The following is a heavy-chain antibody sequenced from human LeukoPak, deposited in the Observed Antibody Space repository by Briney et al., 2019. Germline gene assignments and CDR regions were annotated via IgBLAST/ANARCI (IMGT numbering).Heavy chain of an antibody. CDR1: GFTFSSYA. Sequence: PGGPLRLSCAASGFTFSSYAMSWVRQAPGKGLEWVSAISGGGGSTYYADSVKGRSTISRDNSKNTLYLQMNSLRAEDTAVYYCAKDGPPIVVVVAATPGYFDYWGQGTLVTVSS. V-gene: IGHV3-23*01. D-gene: IGHD2-15*01. J-gene: IGHJ4*02. CDR3: AKDGPPIVVVVAATPGYFDY. CDR2: ISGGGGST.